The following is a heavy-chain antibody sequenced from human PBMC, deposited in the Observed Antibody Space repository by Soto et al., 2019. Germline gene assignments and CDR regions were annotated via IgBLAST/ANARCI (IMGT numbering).Heavy chain of an antibody. CDR2: IYYSGST. V-gene: IGHV4-39*01. J-gene: IGHJ4*02. CDR3: ARGGYSYGGGLAY. D-gene: IGHD5-18*01. CDR1: GGSISSSSYY. Sequence: QLQLQESGPGLVKPSETLSLTCTVSGGSISSSSYYWGWIRQPPGKGLEWIGSIYYSGSTYYNPSLKSRVTISVDTSKNQFSLKLSSVTAADTAVYYCARGGYSYGGGLAYWGQGTLVTVSS.